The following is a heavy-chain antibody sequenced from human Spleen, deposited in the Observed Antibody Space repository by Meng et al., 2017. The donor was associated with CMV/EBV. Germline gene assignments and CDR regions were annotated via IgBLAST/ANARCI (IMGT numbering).Heavy chain of an antibody. J-gene: IGHJ6*02. CDR2: IITTGETV. CDR3: AKAYSSLSSNYYGMDV. CDR1: GFTFSAYE. Sequence: GESLKISCAGSGFTFSAYEMNWVRQAPGKGLEWVSHIITTGETVHYGDSVKGRFTISRDNAKNSLYLQMNSLRAEDTAVYYCAKAYSSLSSNYYGMDVWGQGTTVTVSS. D-gene: IGHD6-6*01. V-gene: IGHV3-48*03.